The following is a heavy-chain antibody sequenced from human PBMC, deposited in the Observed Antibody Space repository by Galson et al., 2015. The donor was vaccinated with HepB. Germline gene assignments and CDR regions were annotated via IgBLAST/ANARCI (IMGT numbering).Heavy chain of an antibody. Sequence: SLRLSCAASGVTFSSYSMNWVRQAPGKGLEWVSYISSSSSTIYYADSVKGRFTISRDNATNSLYLQMNSLRAEDTAVYYCARLVYCSSTSCYFYGMDVRGQGTTVTVSS. CDR1: GVTFSSYS. CDR2: ISSSSSTI. CDR3: ARLVYCSSTSCYFYGMDV. J-gene: IGHJ6*02. V-gene: IGHV3-48*04. D-gene: IGHD2-2*01.